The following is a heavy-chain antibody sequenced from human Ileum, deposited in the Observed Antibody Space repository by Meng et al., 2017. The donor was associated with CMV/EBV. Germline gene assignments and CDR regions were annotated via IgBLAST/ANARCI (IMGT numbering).Heavy chain of an antibody. CDR3: ARGVWVGYCPNVFCFNNWFDP. Sequence: GESLKISCVASGFTFSSYWMTWVRQAPGKGLEWISSISSNESVIYYGDSVKGRFTIARDNAKNSLHLQMSSLRAEDTAVYYCARGVWVGYCPNVFCFNNWFDPWGQGTLVTVSS. D-gene: IGHD2-8*01. J-gene: IGHJ5*02. CDR2: ISSNESVI. CDR1: GFTFSSYW. V-gene: IGHV3-21*04.